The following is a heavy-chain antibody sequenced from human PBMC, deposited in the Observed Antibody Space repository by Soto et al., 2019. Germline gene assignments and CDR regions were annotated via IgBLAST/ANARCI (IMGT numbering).Heavy chain of an antibody. J-gene: IGHJ6*03. CDR3: AIVIRHYMDV. CDR1: GFTFSNYA. CDR2: ISGSGGST. Sequence: EVQLLESGGGLVQPGGSLRLSCAASGFTFSNYAMSWVRQAPGKGLEWVSGISGSGGSTYYADSVKGRFTISRDNSMHTLYLQLHSLRAEDTAVYYCAIVIRHYMDVWGKGTTVTVSS. V-gene: IGHV3-23*01. D-gene: IGHD2-21*01.